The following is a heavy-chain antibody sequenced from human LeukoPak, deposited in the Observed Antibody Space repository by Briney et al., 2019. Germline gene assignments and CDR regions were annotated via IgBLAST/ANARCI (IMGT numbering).Heavy chain of an antibody. J-gene: IGHJ5*02. D-gene: IGHD2-2*01. CDR1: GGSMSSSNYY. CDR2: IYYSGST. CDR3: ARHSGHIVVVPAAVTFDP. V-gene: IGHV4-39*01. Sequence: SETLSLTCSVSGGSMSSSNYYWGWIRQPPGKGLEWIGSIYYSGSTYYNPSLKSRVTISVDTSKNQFSLKLSSVTAADTAVYYCARHSGHIVVVPAAVTFDPWGQGTLVTVSS.